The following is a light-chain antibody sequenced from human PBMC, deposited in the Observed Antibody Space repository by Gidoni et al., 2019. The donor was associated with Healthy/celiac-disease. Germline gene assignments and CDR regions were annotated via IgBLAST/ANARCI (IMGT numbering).Light chain of an antibody. CDR3: QQSYSTASLT. J-gene: IGKJ4*01. V-gene: IGKV1-39*01. Sequence: DIQMTQSPSSLFASVGDRVTITCRASQSISSYLNWYQQKPGKAPKLLIYAASSLQSGVPSRFSGSGSGTDFTLTISSLQPEDFATYYCQQSYSTASLTFXGXTKVEIK. CDR1: QSISSY. CDR2: AAS.